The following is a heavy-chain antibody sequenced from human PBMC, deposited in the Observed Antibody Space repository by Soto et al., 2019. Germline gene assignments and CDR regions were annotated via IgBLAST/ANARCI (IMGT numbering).Heavy chain of an antibody. CDR2: IDWDDDK. CDR1: GFSLSTSGMC. CDR3: ARIHNSSPYDSSGYDY. Sequence: GSGPTLVNPTQTLTLTCTFSGFSLSTSGMCVSWIRQPPGKALEWLALIDWDDDKYYSTSLKTRLTISKDTSKNQVVLTMTNMDPVDTATYYCARIHNSSPYDSSGYDYWGQGTLVTVSS. D-gene: IGHD3-22*01. J-gene: IGHJ4*02. V-gene: IGHV2-70*01.